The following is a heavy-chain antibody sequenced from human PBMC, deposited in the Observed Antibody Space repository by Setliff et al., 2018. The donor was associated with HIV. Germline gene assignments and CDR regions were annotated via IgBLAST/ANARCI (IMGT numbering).Heavy chain of an antibody. CDR2: IYYSGST. CDR3: ARQYDFWSGYNGFDP. CDR1: GASISGSDYY. J-gene: IGHJ5*02. V-gene: IGHV4-39*01. Sequence: SETLSLTCSVFGASISGSDYYWGWIRQLPEKGLEWIGSIYYSGSTYYNPSLKSRVTISVDTSKNQFSLKLSSVTAADTAVYYCARQYDFWSGYNGFDPWGQGTLVTVSS. D-gene: IGHD3-3*01.